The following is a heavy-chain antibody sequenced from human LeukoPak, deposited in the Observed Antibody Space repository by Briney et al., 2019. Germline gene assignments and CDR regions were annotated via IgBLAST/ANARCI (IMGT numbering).Heavy chain of an antibody. D-gene: IGHD2-15*01. J-gene: IGHJ4*02. CDR1: GGSISSYY. Sequence: PSETLSLTCTVSGGSISSYYWSWIRQPPGKGLEWTGYIYYSGSTNYNPSLKSRVTISVDTSKNQFSLKLSSVTAADTAVYYCARAPRRGHVDYWGQGTLVTVSS. CDR3: ARAPRRGHVDY. CDR2: IYYSGST. V-gene: IGHV4-59*01.